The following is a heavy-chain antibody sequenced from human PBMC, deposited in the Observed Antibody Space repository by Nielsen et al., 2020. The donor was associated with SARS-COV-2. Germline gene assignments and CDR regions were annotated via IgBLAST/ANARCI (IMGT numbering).Heavy chain of an antibody. D-gene: IGHD2-2*01. V-gene: IGHV4-59*01. J-gene: IGHJ5*02. CDR1: GGSISSYY. CDR2: IYYSGST. Sequence: GSLRLSCTVSGGSISSYYWSWIRQPPGKGLEWIGYIYYSGSTNYNPSLKSRVTISVDTSKNQFSLKLSSVTAADTAVYYCARSTSTSYPFDPWGQGTLVTVSS. CDR3: ARSTSTSYPFDP.